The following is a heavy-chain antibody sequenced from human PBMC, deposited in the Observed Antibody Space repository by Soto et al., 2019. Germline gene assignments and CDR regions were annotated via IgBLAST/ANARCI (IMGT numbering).Heavy chain of an antibody. CDR1: GGSLTNYY. V-gene: IGHV4-59*01. D-gene: IGHD6-6*01. CDR2: VFSTGVT. J-gene: IGHJ5*02. Sequence: QVQLQESGPGLVKPSETLSLSCSVSGGSLTNYYWSWIRQPPGKGLEWIGYVFSTGVTHYNPSLGSRVTMSVDTSKNQFSLKLNFFTTADTAVYFCARSSLEPTRRWFDPWGQGTLVTVSS. CDR3: ARSSLEPTRRWFDP.